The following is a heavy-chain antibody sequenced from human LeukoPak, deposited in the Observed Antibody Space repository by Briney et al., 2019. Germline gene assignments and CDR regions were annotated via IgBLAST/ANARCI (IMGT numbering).Heavy chain of an antibody. D-gene: IGHD2-8*01. CDR1: GLTFSSYA. V-gene: IGHV3-7*01. Sequence: GGSLRLSCAASGLTFSSYAMSWVRQAPRKGLEWVASIREDGSQKTSVDSVRGRFTISRDNAKNSVYLQMDSLRAEDTALYYCARGPTNGQAFDYWGQGTLVSVSS. J-gene: IGHJ4*02. CDR3: ARGPTNGQAFDY. CDR2: IREDGSQK.